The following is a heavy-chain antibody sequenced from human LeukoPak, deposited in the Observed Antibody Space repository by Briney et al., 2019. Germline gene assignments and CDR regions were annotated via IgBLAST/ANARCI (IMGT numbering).Heavy chain of an antibody. Sequence: ASVKVSCKASGYTFTSYGISWVRQAPGQGLEWMGWISAYNGNTNYAQKPQGRVTMTTDTSTSTAYMELRSLRSDDTAVYYCARSPYGDYAVPNDYWGQGTLVTVSS. CDR2: ISAYNGNT. CDR1: GYTFTSYG. CDR3: ARSPYGDYAVPNDY. J-gene: IGHJ4*02. V-gene: IGHV1-18*01. D-gene: IGHD4-17*01.